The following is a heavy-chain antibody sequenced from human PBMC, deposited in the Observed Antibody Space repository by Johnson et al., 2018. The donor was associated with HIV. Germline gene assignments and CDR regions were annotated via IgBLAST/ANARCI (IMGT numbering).Heavy chain of an antibody. J-gene: IGHJ3*02. CDR3: ARPATTLRKDAFDI. D-gene: IGHD1-7*01. Sequence: VQLVESGGGVVRPGGSLRLSCAASGFTFSNYWMNWVRQAPGKGLEWVANIKPDGSEQYFVDSVKGRCIISRDNAKNSLYLQMNTLRDEDTAMYYCARPATTLRKDAFDIWGQGTMVTVSS. V-gene: IGHV3-7*01. CDR2: IKPDGSEQ. CDR1: GFTFSNYW.